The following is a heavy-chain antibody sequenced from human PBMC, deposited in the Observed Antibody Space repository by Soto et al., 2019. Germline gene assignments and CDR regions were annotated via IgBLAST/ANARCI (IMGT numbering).Heavy chain of an antibody. V-gene: IGHV1-69*06. Sequence: QERLVQSGAEVRKPGSSVKVSCKVTGGTSTRYAINWVRQAPGQGLEWMGGIVPMFGTSKYTQKFQGRVTITADTSPKIAYIELRRLRSEYTAVYYCNRGSEYDFWSGYLWGQGTLVSVSS. CDR1: GGTSTRYA. CDR2: IVPMFGTS. D-gene: IGHD3-3*01. J-gene: IGHJ4*02. CDR3: NRGSEYDFWSGYL.